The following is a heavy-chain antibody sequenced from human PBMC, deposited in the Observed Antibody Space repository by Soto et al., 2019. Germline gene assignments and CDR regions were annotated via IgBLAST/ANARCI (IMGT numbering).Heavy chain of an antibody. CDR3: ASRDPGTSVDY. CDR2: IDRTGST. V-gene: IGHV4-4*02. CDR1: GCSFTSNNW. Sequence: QVQLQESGPGLVKPSGTLSLTCAVSGCSFTSNNWWTWVRQPPGQGPEWIGEIDRTGSTNYNPSLKSRATISLDKSENQFSLKVTSLTAADTAVYYCASRDPGTSVDYWGQGTLVTVS. D-gene: IGHD1-7*01. J-gene: IGHJ4*02.